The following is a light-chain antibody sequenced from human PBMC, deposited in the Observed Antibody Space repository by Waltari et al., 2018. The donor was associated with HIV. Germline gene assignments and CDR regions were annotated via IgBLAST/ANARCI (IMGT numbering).Light chain of an antibody. CDR2: GKN. Sequence: SSELTQDPAVSVALGQTVRITCPGDSLRSYYASWYQQKPGQAPVLVINGKNNRPSGIPGRGSGPSSGNTASLTITGAQAEDEADDYCNSRDSSGNHLYVFGTGTKVTVL. J-gene: IGLJ1*01. V-gene: IGLV3-19*01. CDR1: SLRSYY. CDR3: NSRDSSGNHLYV.